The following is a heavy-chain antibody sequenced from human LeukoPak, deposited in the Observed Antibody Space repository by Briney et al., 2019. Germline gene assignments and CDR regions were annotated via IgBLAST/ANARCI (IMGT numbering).Heavy chain of an antibody. CDR2: ISYDGSKK. CDR1: GFLFSGFG. J-gene: IGHJ4*02. V-gene: IGHV3-30*02. Sequence: GGSLRLSCETSGFLFSGFGMHWVRQSPGKGLEWIAFISYDGSKKYYGDSVKGRFTISRDNPKNSLYLQMNSLRAEDTAVYYCARGHYYDSSGYDYWGQGTLVTVSS. CDR3: ARGHYYDSSGYDY. D-gene: IGHD3-22*01.